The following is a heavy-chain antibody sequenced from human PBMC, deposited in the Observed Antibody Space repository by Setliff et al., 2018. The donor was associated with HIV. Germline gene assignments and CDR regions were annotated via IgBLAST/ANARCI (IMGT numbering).Heavy chain of an antibody. V-gene: IGHV4-34*01. CDR1: GGSFSGYY. Sequence: SETLSLTCAVYGGSFSGYYWSWIRQPPGKGLEWIGEINHSGSTNYNLSLKSRVTISVDTSKNQFSLKLSSVTAADTAVYYCARGKGSGWYLRFDYWGQGTLVTVS. D-gene: IGHD6-19*01. J-gene: IGHJ4*02. CDR2: INHSGST. CDR3: ARGKGSGWYLRFDY.